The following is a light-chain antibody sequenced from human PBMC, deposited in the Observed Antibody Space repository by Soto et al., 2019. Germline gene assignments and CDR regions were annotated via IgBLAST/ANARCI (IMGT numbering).Light chain of an antibody. J-gene: IGKJ4*02. V-gene: IGKV3-20*01. CDR1: QCVGSSY. Sequence: EIVLTQYAGPLSLSPGERATLSCRASQCVGSSYLAWYQQKPGQAPRPLIYGASSRAAGIPDRFNGRRSGTESTLTMSRLEPAGCEVYCCHQYGRAPVYSFGGGTNPEIK. CDR2: GAS. CDR3: HQYGRAPVYS.